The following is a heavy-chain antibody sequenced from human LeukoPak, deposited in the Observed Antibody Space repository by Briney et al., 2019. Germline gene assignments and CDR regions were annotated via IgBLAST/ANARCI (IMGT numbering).Heavy chain of an antibody. Sequence: SETLSLTCAVSGGSISSGGYSWRWIRQPPGKGLEWIGYIYHSGSTYYNPSLKSRVTISVDRSKNQFSLKLSSVTAADTAVYYCAREIAAVDNHWSDRWGQGTLVTVSS. D-gene: IGHD6-13*01. CDR3: AREIAAVDNHWSDR. J-gene: IGHJ5*02. CDR2: IYHSGST. CDR1: GGSISSGGYS. V-gene: IGHV4-30-2*01.